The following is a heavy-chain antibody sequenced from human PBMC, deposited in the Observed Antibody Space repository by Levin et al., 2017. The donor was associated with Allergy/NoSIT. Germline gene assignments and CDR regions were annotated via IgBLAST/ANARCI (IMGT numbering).Heavy chain of an antibody. V-gene: IGHV4-59*01. CDR2: IYYSGST. CDR1: GGSISSYY. J-gene: IGHJ5*02. Sequence: SETLSLTCTVSGGSISSYYWSWIRQPPGKGLEWIGYIYYSGSTNYNPSLKSRVTISVDTSKNQFSLKLSSVTAADTAVYYCARRRGAADWFDPWGQGTLVTVSS. D-gene: IGHD6-13*01. CDR3: ARRRGAADWFDP.